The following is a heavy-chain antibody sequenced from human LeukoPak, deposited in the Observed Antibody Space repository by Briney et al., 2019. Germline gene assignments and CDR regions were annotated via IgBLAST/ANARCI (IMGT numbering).Heavy chain of an antibody. CDR2: IKQDGSEK. CDR1: GFTFSSYG. Sequence: PGGSLRLSCAASGFTFSSYGMHWVRQAPGKGLEWVANIKQDGSEKYYVDSVKGRFTISRDNARNSLYLQMNSLRVEDTAVYYCARDLSTSLPGGFDYWGQGTLVTVSS. D-gene: IGHD2-2*01. V-gene: IGHV3-7*01. CDR3: ARDLSTSLPGGFDY. J-gene: IGHJ4*02.